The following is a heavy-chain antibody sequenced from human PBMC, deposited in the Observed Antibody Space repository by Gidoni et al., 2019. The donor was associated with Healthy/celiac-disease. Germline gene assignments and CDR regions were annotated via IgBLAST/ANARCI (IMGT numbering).Heavy chain of an antibody. V-gene: IGHV1-46*01. J-gene: IGHJ4*02. CDR2: INPSGGST. Sequence: QVQLVQSGAEVKKPGASVKVSCKASGYTFTSHSMHWVRPAPGPGLEWMGIINPSGGSTSYAQKFQGRVTMTRDTSTSTVYMELSSLRSEDTAVYYCARDIIPDYYDSSGYRYYFDYWGQGTLVTVSS. CDR1: GYTFTSHS. D-gene: IGHD3-22*01. CDR3: ARDIIPDYYDSSGYRYYFDY.